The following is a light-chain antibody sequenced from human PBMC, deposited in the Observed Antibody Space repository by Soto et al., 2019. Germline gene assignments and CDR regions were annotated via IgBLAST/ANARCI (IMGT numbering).Light chain of an antibody. CDR3: AAYPVNWNGPG. V-gene: IGLV1-47*01. CDR2: RSD. CDR1: SSTFANNY. J-gene: IGLJ2*01. Sequence: QSALTQPPSVSGTPGQRVSISCSGDSSTFANNYVHWYQQVPGAAPKLLIYRSDQRPSGVPERFSGSKSGTSASLTISGLRPEDEAQYYCAAYPVNWNGPGFVGGTKLTVL.